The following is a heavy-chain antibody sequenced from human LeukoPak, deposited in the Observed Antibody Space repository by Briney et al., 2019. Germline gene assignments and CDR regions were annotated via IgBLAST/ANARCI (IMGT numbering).Heavy chain of an antibody. CDR1: GYTFITYA. J-gene: IGHJ4*02. CDR2: INAGNGNT. Sequence: ASVKVSCKASGYTFITYAMHWVRQAPGQRLEWMGWINAGNGNTKYSQKFQGRVTIIRDTSASTAYMELSSLRSEDTAVYYCARDLAGHYYGSGSSFDYWGQGTLVTVS. D-gene: IGHD3-10*01. V-gene: IGHV1-3*01. CDR3: ARDLAGHYYGSGSSFDY.